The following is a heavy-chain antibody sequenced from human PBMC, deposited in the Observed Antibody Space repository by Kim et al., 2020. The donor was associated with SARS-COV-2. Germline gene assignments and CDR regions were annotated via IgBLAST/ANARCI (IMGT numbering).Heavy chain of an antibody. J-gene: IGHJ4*02. V-gene: IGHV3-7*01. CDR3: AALDTVQVPGGI. Sequence: YVDSVTGRFTMSRDNAKNSLYLQMSSLRTEDTAIYYYAALDTVQVPGGIWGQGTLVTVSS. D-gene: IGHD3-10*01.